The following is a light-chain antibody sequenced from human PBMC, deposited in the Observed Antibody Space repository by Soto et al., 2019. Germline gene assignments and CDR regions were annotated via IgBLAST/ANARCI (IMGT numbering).Light chain of an antibody. CDR1: LDIRGY. V-gene: IGKV1-9*01. J-gene: IGKJ4*01. CDR3: QQLDSYPFT. CDR2: SAS. Sequence: DIQLTQSPSFLSASVGDRVTITCRASLDIRGYLAWYQQKPGKVPRLLIYSASTLQGGVPSRFSGSGSGTEFTPTVSSLQPEDLASYYCQQLDSYPFTFGGGTKVEIK.